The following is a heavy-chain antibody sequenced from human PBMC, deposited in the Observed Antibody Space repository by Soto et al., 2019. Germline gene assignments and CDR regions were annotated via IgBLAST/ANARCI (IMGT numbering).Heavy chain of an antibody. CDR2: VYTSGST. D-gene: IGHD2-15*01. CDR1: GGSISSYY. CDR3: ARDGRGGYCSGGSCLLRSRSPEYYYYGMDV. Sequence: SETLSLTCTVSGGSISSYYWSWIRQPAGKGLEWIGRVYTSGSTNYNPSLKSRVTMSVDTSKNQFSLKLSSVTAADTAVYYCARDGRGGYCSGGSCLLRSRSPEYYYYGMDVWGQGTTVTVSS. V-gene: IGHV4-4*07. J-gene: IGHJ6*02.